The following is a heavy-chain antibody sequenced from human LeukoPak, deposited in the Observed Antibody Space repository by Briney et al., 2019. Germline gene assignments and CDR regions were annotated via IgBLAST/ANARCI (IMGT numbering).Heavy chain of an antibody. CDR2: IYHSGST. J-gene: IGHJ4*02. CDR1: TYSISSGYY. Sequence: PSETLSLTCTVSTYSISSGYYWGWIRRPPGKGLEWIGSIYHSGSTYYNPSLKSRVTISVDTSKNQFSLKLSSVTAADTAVYYCARLHPGIVAPPHFDYWGQGTLVTVSS. CDR3: ARLHPGIVAPPHFDY. V-gene: IGHV4-38-2*02. D-gene: IGHD5-12*01.